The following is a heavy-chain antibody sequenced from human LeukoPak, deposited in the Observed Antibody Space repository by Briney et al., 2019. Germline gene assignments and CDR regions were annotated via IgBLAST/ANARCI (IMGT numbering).Heavy chain of an antibody. Sequence: PGGSLRLSCAASGFTFSDYAMNWVRQAPGKGLEWVSAISGSGGTSYYADSVKGRFTISRDNSKNTLYLQMNSLRAEDTAVYYCAKDWGYYYDSSGYYHFQFWGQGTLVTVSS. CDR1: GFTFSDYA. CDR2: ISGSGGTS. CDR3: AKDWGYYYDSSGYYHFQF. D-gene: IGHD3-22*01. J-gene: IGHJ1*01. V-gene: IGHV3-23*01.